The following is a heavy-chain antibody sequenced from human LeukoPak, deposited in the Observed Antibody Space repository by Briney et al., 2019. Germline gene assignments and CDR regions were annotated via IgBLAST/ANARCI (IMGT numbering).Heavy chain of an antibody. Sequence: GGSLRLSCAASGFTFSSYAMSWVRQAPGKGLEWVSGISGSGAYTYYADSVKGRFTISRDSSKNTLYLQMNSLRAEDTAVYYCARDLLNKASGLGYWGQGTLVTVSS. V-gene: IGHV3-23*01. D-gene: IGHD2-15*01. CDR3: ARDLLNKASGLGY. CDR2: ISGSGAYT. J-gene: IGHJ4*02. CDR1: GFTFSSYA.